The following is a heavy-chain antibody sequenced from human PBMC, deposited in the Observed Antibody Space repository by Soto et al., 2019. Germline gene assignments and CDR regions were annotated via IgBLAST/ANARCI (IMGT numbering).Heavy chain of an antibody. V-gene: IGHV1-8*02. Sequence: ASVKDSCKASGYTFTSYDINWVRQATGQGLEWMGWMNPNRGNTGYAQKFQGRVTMTRNTSISTAYMELSRLRSEDTAVYFCARVLVVTGDRATPFDYWGQGTLVTVSS. J-gene: IGHJ4*02. CDR1: GYTFTSYD. CDR2: MNPNRGNT. CDR3: ARVLVVTGDRATPFDY. D-gene: IGHD7-27*01.